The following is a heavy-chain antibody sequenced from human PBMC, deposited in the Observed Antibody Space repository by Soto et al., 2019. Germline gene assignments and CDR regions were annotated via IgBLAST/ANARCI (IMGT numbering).Heavy chain of an antibody. CDR3: AKERDNGADRYYFDD. J-gene: IGHJ4*02. Sequence: EVQLLESGGILVHPGGSLRLSCAASGFTFSSYAMTWVRQAPGKGLEWVSAISGSGDSTYYADSVKGRFTISRDQSKNPLYLQMASLSAEDTAVYFCAKERDNGADRYYFDDWGQGTLVTVSS. CDR2: ISGSGDST. CDR1: GFTFSSYA. D-gene: IGHD2-8*01. V-gene: IGHV3-23*01.